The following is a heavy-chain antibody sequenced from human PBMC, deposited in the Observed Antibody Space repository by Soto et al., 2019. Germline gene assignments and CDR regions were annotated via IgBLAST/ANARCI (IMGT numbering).Heavy chain of an antibody. CDR3: ARGGVSTRTFDY. D-gene: IGHD3-3*01. Sequence: ESLKISCKGSGDNFAGYWIAWVRQKPGKGLELMGIIYPSDSDTRYRPSFQGQVTISADKSISSAYLQWSSLRASDTAMYYCARGGVSTRTFDYWGQGTPVTVSS. V-gene: IGHV5-51*01. J-gene: IGHJ4*02. CDR1: GDNFAGYW. CDR2: IYPSDSDT.